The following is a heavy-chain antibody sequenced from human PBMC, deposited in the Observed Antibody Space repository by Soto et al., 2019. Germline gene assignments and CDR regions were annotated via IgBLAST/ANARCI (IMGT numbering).Heavy chain of an antibody. Sequence: QVQLVQSGAEEKKPGASVKVSCKASGYRFSTYAIHWVRQAPGQRLEWMAYVNAGDGTTKFSQNFQGRVTLTRDTSASTVYMELSSLRSEDTAVYYCAREPSNGWSFGYWGQGTLVTVSS. J-gene: IGHJ4*02. D-gene: IGHD6-19*01. CDR1: GYRFSTYA. CDR2: VNAGDGTT. V-gene: IGHV1-3*05. CDR3: AREPSNGWSFGY.